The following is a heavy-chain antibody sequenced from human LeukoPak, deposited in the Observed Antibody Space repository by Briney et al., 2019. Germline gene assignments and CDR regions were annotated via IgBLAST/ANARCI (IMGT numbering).Heavy chain of an antibody. CDR2: MNPNSGNT. J-gene: IGHJ4*02. Sequence: ASVKVSCKASGYTFTSYDINWVRQATGQGLEWMGWMNPNSGNTGYAQKFQGRVTMTEDTSTDTAYMELSSLRSEDTAVYYCATVSLASGGVIVIQGAYFDYWGQGTLVTVSS. CDR3: ATVSLASGGVIVIQGAYFDY. CDR1: GYTFTSYD. V-gene: IGHV1-8*02. D-gene: IGHD3-16*02.